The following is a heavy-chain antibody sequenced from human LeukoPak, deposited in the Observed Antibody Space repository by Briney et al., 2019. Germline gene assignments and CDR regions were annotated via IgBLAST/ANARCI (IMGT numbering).Heavy chain of an antibody. CDR3: VSFYETY. CDR2: INSDGSWT. J-gene: IGHJ4*02. D-gene: IGHD2/OR15-2a*01. Sequence: GGSLRLSCAASGSYWMHWVRQAPGRGLVWVSHINSDGSWTSYADSVKGRFTISKDNAKNTVYLQMNNLGAEDTAVYYCVSFYETYWGRGTLVTVSS. V-gene: IGHV3-74*01. CDR1: GSYW.